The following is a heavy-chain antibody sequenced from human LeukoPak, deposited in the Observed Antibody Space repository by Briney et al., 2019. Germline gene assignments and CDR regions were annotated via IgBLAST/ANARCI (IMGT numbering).Heavy chain of an antibody. V-gene: IGHV3-9*01. Sequence: AGGSLRLSCAASGFTFDDYAMHWVRQAPGKGLEWVSGISWNSGSIGYADSVKGRFTISRDNAKNSLYLQMNSLRAEDTALYYCAKDMWSEAPYYYYGMDVWGQGTTVTVSS. J-gene: IGHJ6*02. CDR2: ISWNSGSI. D-gene: IGHD3-3*01. CDR3: AKDMWSEAPYYYYGMDV. CDR1: GFTFDDYA.